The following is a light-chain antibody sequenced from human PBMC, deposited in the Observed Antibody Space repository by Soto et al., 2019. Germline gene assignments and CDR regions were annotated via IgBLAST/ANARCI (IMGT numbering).Light chain of an antibody. CDR2: GAS. CDR1: QSVSSSY. CDR3: QQYKNWWT. Sequence: EIVLTQSPGTLSLSPGERATLSCRASQSVSSSYLAWYQQKPGQAPRLLISGASTRATGIPARFSGSGSGTEFTLTISSLQSEDFAVYYCQQYKNWWTFGQGTKVDI. V-gene: IGKV3-15*01. J-gene: IGKJ1*01.